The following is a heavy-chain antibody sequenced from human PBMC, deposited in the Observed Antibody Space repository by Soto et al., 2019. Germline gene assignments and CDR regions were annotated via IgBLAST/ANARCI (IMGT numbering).Heavy chain of an antibody. D-gene: IGHD6-19*01. CDR1: GFTFSTYL. CDR3: ARYSSAWGL. V-gene: IGHV3-7*01. J-gene: IGHJ4*02. Sequence: LRLSCAASGFTFSTYLMSWVRQAPGKGLEWVANIKYDGSETYYVDSVKGRFTISRDNAKNSLYLQMNSLRGEDTAVYYCARYSSAWGLWGQGTLVTVSS. CDR2: IKYDGSET.